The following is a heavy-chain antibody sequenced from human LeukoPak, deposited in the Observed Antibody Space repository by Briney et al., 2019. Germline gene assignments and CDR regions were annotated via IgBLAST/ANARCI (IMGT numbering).Heavy chain of an antibody. CDR1: GFTFTGYY. J-gene: IGHJ4*02. CDR2: INPDSGGA. V-gene: IGHV1-2*02. CDR3: ARDLDDSSGDDY. Sequence: ASVKVSCKTSGFTFTGYYIHWVRQAPGQGFEWIGWINPDSGGADYAQKFQGRVTMTRDTSISTVYMELNSLTSDDMAVYYCARDLDDSSGDDYWGQGTLVTVSS. D-gene: IGHD3-22*01.